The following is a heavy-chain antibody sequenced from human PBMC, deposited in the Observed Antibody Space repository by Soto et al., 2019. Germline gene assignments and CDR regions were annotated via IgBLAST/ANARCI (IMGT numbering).Heavy chain of an antibody. D-gene: IGHD5-12*01. CDR2: INAGSGNT. Sequence: VKVSCKASGYTFTSYAMHWVRQAPGQRLEWMGWINAGSGNTNYAQKFQGRVTITRDTSTSTAYMELSSLRSEDTAVYYCARVSGDGYNSLYYYGMDVWGQGTTVTVSS. CDR1: GYTFTSYA. V-gene: IGHV1-3*01. CDR3: ARVSGDGYNSLYYYGMDV. J-gene: IGHJ6*02.